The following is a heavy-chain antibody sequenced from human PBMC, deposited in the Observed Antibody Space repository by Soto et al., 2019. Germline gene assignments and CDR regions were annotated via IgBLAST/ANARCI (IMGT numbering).Heavy chain of an antibody. CDR1: GFTLSNYW. D-gene: IGHD2-2*01. V-gene: IGHV3-7*01. CDR2: IKQDGSEH. CDR3: ARDCSSNNCPPHTSDY. Sequence: EVHLVESGGALVQPGGSLRLSCAASGFTLSNYWMSWVRQAPGKGLEWVANIKQDGSEHYYVDSVEGRFTISRDNTKNSRYLQMNSLRAEDTAVYFCARDCSSNNCPPHTSDYWGQGTLVTVSS. J-gene: IGHJ4*02.